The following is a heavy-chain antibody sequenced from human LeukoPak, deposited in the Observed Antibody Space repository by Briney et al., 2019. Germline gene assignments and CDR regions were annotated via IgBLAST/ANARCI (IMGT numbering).Heavy chain of an antibody. CDR3: ARDQRPNYYYYGMGV. J-gene: IGHJ6*02. CDR1: GGSISSGGYY. Sequence: SETLSLTCTVSGGSISSGGYYWSWIRQHPGKGLEWIGYIYYSGSTYYNPSLKSRVTISVDTSKNQFSLKLSSVTAADTAVYYCARDQRPNYYYYGMGVWGQGTTVTVSS. V-gene: IGHV4-31*03. CDR2: IYYSGST.